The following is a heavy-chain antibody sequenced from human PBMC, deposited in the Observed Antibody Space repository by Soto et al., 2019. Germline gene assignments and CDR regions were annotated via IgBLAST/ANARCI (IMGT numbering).Heavy chain of an antibody. D-gene: IGHD1-26*01. V-gene: IGHV4-34*01. J-gene: IGHJ4*02. Sequence: PSETLSLTCAVYGGSFSGYYWSWIRQPPGKGLEWIGEINHSGSTNYNPSLKSRVTISVDTSKNQFSLKLSSVTAADTAVYYCARGIPAQPRSFQIVPRGLLIFDYWGQGPWSPSPQ. CDR3: ARGIPAQPRSFQIVPRGLLIFDY. CDR2: INHSGST. CDR1: GGSFSGYY.